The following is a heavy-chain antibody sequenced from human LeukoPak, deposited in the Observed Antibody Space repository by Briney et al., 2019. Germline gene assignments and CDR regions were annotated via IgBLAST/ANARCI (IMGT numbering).Heavy chain of an antibody. V-gene: IGHV3-21*06. D-gene: IGHD2/OR15-2a*01. J-gene: IGHJ4*02. Sequence: GGSLRLSCAASGFAFSRDSMNWVGQARGKGMEWVSSISSSSSCKYYADSVKGRFTIPRDSAKNTVYLHMNSLRVEDTAAYYCTSFFETNWGQGTLVTVSS. CDR2: ISSSSSCK. CDR1: GFAFSRDS. CDR3: TSFFETN.